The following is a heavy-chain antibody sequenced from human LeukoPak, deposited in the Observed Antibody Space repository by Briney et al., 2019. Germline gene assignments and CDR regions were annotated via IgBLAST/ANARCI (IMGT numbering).Heavy chain of an antibody. CDR1: GFTFSTYS. CDR2: ISSSSSYI. J-gene: IGHJ4*02. Sequence: GGSLRLSCAASGFTFSTYSMNWVRQAPGKGLEWVSSISSSSSYIYYGRFTISRDNAKNSLYLQMNSLRVEDTAVYYCARVETTVTTLDYWGQGTLVTVSS. CDR3: ARVETTVTTLDY. V-gene: IGHV3-21*01. D-gene: IGHD4-17*01.